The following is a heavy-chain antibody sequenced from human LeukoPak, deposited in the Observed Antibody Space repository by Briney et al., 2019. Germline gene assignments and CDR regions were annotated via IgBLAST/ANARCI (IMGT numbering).Heavy chain of an antibody. V-gene: IGHV3-7*03. Sequence: GGSLRLSCVASGLIFSNYWMSWVRQAPGKGLEWVANIKQDGSEKYYVDSVKGRFTISRDNAKNSLYLQMDSLRAEDMAVYYCARHCSGGRCNYDYWGQGTLVTVSS. J-gene: IGHJ4*02. CDR3: ARHCSGGRCNYDY. CDR1: GLIFSNYW. D-gene: IGHD2-15*01. CDR2: IKQDGSEK.